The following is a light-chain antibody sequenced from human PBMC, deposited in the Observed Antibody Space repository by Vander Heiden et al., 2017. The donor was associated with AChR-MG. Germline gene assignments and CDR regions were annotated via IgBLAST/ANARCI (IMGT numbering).Light chain of an antibody. Sequence: SYVLTPPPPVSVAPGQTARITCGGNNIGSKSVHWYQQKPGQAPVLVVYDDSDRPSGIPERFSGSNAGNTATLTISRVEAGDEADYYGQVWDGSSDHPYVVFGGGTKLTVL. CDR3: QVWDGSSDHPYVV. CDR1: NIGSKS. V-gene: IGLV3-21*02. CDR2: DDS. J-gene: IGLJ2*01.